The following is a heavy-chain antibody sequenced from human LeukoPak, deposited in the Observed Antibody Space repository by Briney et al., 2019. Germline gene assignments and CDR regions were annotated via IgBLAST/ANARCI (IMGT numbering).Heavy chain of an antibody. Sequence: SETLSLTCAVYGGSFSGYYWSWIRQPPGKGLEWIGEINHSGSTNYNPSLKSRVTISVGTSKNQFSLKLSSVTAADTAVYYCARGQGLYGSGKYYFDYWGQGTLVTVSS. D-gene: IGHD3-10*01. J-gene: IGHJ4*02. CDR3: ARGQGLYGSGKYYFDY. CDR2: INHSGST. V-gene: IGHV4-34*01. CDR1: GGSFSGYY.